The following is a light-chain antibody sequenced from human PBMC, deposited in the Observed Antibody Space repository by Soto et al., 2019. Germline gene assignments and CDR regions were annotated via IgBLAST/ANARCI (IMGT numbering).Light chain of an antibody. CDR2: EVS. Sequence: QSALTQPPSASGSPGQSVTISCTGTSSDVGGYNYVSWYQQHPGKVPKLMIYEVSKRPSGVPDRFSGSKSGNTASLTVSGLQADDEADYYCSSYAGSNTDYFFGTGTKVTVL. V-gene: IGLV2-8*01. J-gene: IGLJ1*01. CDR3: SSYAGSNTDYF. CDR1: SSDVGGYNY.